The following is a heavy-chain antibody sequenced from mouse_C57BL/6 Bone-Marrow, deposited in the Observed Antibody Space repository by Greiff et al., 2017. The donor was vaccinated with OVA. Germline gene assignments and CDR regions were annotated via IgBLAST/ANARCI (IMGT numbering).Heavy chain of an antibody. Sequence: EVKLVESGGGLVKPGGSLKLSCAASGFTFSSYAMSWVRQTPEKRLEWVATISDGGSYTYYPDNVKGRFTISRDNAKNNLYLQMSHLKSEDTSMYYCARGGDHPAWFAYWGQGTLVTVSA. CDR1: GFTFSSYA. V-gene: IGHV5-4*03. J-gene: IGHJ3*01. CDR2: ISDGGSYT. CDR3: ARGGDHPAWFAY. D-gene: IGHD2-13*01.